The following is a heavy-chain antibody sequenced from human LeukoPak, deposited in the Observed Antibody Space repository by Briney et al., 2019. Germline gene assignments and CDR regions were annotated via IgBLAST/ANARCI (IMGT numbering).Heavy chain of an antibody. D-gene: IGHD4-17*01. CDR2: IKEDGSVR. J-gene: IGHJ4*02. Sequence: GGSLRLSCEGSAFIFSGHWMNWVRQTPGKGLEWVASIKEDGSVRQYVDSVKGRFSISRDNSKNTLYLQMSSLKVEDTAIYYCARDPATVTSCFDCWGQGTLVTVSS. CDR1: AFIFSGHW. CDR3: ARDPATVTSCFDC. V-gene: IGHV3-7*01.